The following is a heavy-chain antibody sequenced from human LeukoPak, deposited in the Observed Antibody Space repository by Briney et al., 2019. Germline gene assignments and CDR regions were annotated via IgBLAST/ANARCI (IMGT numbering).Heavy chain of an antibody. J-gene: IGHJ6*03. D-gene: IGHD2-2*01. CDR3: ARDQEDCSSTSCYYYYYYYMDV. CDR1: GFTFSGSW. V-gene: IGHV3-7*01. Sequence: GGSLRLSCVASGFTFSGSWMSWVRQAPGKGLQWVANIKEDGSEKYYVDSVKGRFTISRDNAKNSLYLQMNSLRAEDTAVYYCARDQEDCSSTSCYYYYYYYMDVWGKGTTVTVSS. CDR2: IKEDGSEK.